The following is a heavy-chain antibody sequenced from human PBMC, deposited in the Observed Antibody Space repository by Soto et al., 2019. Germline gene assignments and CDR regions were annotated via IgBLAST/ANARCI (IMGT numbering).Heavy chain of an antibody. CDR1: GGSISSSGYY. CDR3: ARHGLSITVFGVVSGPDY. D-gene: IGHD3-3*01. Sequence: QLQLQESGPGLVKPSETLSLTCIVSGGSISSSGYYWGWIRQPPGKGLEWIGSIYHSGSTNYNPSLNSRITMSVDTSRNQFSLKVSSVSAADTAVYFCARHGLSITVFGVVSGPDYWGQGTLVTVSS. CDR2: IYHSGST. V-gene: IGHV4-39*01. J-gene: IGHJ4*02.